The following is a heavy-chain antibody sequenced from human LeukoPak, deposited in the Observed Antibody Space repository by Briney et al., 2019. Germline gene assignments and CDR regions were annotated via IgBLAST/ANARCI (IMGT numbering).Heavy chain of an antibody. V-gene: IGHV1-69*01. CDR1: GGTFSSYA. D-gene: IGHD3-22*01. CDR3: ASWDYYDSSGWGASFDI. Sequence: ASVKVSCKASGGTFSSYAISWVRQAPGQGLEWMGGIIPIFGTANYAQKFQGRVTITADESTSTAYMELSSLRSEDTAVYYCASWDYYDSSGWGASFDIWGQGTMVTVSS. J-gene: IGHJ3*02. CDR2: IIPIFGTA.